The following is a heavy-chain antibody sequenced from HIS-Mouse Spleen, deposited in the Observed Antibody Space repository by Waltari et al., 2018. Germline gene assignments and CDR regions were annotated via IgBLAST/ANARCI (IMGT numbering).Heavy chain of an antibody. CDR1: GYTFTGYY. Sequence: QVQLVQSGAEVKKPGASVKVSCKASGYTFTGYYMHRGRQAPAQGLEWMGWINPNSGGTNYAQKFQGRVTMTRDTSISTAYMELSRLRSDDTAVYYCARLNLDCTNGVCYSSNWFDPWGQGTLVTVSS. D-gene: IGHD2-8*01. CDR2: INPNSGGT. CDR3: ARLNLDCTNGVCYSSNWFDP. V-gene: IGHV1-2*02. J-gene: IGHJ5*02.